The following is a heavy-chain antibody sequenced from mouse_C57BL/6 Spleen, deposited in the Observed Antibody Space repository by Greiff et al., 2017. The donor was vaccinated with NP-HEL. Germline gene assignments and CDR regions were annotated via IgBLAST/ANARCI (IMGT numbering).Heavy chain of an antibody. V-gene: IGHV1-55*01. Sequence: VQLQQPGAELVKPGASVKMSCKASGYTFTSYWITWVKQRPGQGLEWIGDIYPGSGSTNYIEKFKSKATLTVDTSSSTAYMQLSSLTSEDSAVYYCARRTYDGYYDAMDYWGQGTSVTVSS. CDR1: GYTFTSYW. CDR3: ARRTYDGYYDAMDY. D-gene: IGHD2-3*01. CDR2: IYPGSGST. J-gene: IGHJ4*01.